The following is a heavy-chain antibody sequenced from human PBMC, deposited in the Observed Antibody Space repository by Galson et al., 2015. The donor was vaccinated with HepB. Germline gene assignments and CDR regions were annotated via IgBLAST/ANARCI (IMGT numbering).Heavy chain of an antibody. CDR1: GFTFSSYG. J-gene: IGHJ4*02. Sequence: SLRLSCAASGFTFSSYGMHWVRQAPGKGLEWVAVIWYDGSNKYYADSVKGRFTISRDNSKNSLYLQMNSLRAEDTAVYYCARGLLYYYEPHYFDYWGQGTLVTVSS. CDR2: IWYDGSNK. CDR3: ARGLLYYYEPHYFDY. D-gene: IGHD3-22*01. V-gene: IGHV3-33*01.